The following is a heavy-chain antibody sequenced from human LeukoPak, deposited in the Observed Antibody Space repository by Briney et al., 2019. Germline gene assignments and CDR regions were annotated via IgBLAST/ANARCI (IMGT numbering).Heavy chain of an antibody. Sequence: GGPLRLFCVASGFTYSTSWVTWLRQAPGKGVEGVANIKHDGSEKQDGREKNYVDSVKRRFTISRDNAKNSLYLQMDSLRAEDTAVYYCARSGRGVDSFYFYMDVWGKGTTVTVSS. V-gene: IGHV3-7*01. J-gene: IGHJ6*03. CDR2: IKHDGSEKQDGREK. CDR3: ARSGRGVDSFYFYMDV. CDR1: GFTYSTSW. D-gene: IGHD3-10*01.